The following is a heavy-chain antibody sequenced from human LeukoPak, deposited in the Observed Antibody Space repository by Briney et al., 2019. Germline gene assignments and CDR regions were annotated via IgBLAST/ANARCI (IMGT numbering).Heavy chain of an antibody. J-gene: IGHJ4*02. CDR1: GDSIVSGGYW. CDR2: IFYSGTT. V-gene: IGHV4-31*03. Sequence: SETLSLTCTVSGDSIVSGGYWWTWIRQHPEKGLEWIGYIFYSGTTHYNPSLKSRVVISVDTSKNEFFLKLNSVTAADSAVYFCARARPSPAFDYWGQGLLVTVSS. CDR3: ARARPSPAFDY.